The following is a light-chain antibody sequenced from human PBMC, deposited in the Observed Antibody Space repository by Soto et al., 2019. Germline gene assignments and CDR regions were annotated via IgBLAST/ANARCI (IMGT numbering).Light chain of an antibody. CDR3: QTWGTGIHVV. CDR1: SGHSIYA. V-gene: IGLV4-69*02. Sequence: QLVLTQSPSASASLGASVKLTCTLSSGHSIYAIAWHQQQPEKGPRYLMKLNSDGSHSKGDGIPDRFSCSSSGAERYLTISSLQSEDEADYYCQTWGTGIHVVFGGGTKLTVL. J-gene: IGLJ2*01. CDR2: LNSDGSH.